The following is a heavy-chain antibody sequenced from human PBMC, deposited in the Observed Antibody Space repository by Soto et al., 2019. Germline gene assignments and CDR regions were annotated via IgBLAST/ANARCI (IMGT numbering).Heavy chain of an antibody. V-gene: IGHV4-31*03. D-gene: IGHD3-3*01. CDR2: IYHSGST. CDR3: ARVKEYDSWNYYYYYMDV. Sequence: SETLSLACTVSGGSISSGGYYWSWIRKKPGKGLEWIGYIYHSGSTYYNPSLKSRVTISVDTSKNQFSLKLSSVTAADTAVYYCARVKEYDSWNYYYYYMDVWGKGTTVTVSS. CDR1: GGSISSGGYY. J-gene: IGHJ6*03.